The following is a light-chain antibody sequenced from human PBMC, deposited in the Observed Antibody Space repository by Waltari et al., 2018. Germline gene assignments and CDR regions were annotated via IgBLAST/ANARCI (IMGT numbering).Light chain of an antibody. CDR1: GGHSGNA. V-gene: IGLV4-69*01. J-gene: IGLJ3*02. CDR2: LKSDGST. Sequence: QLVLTQSPSASASLGASVKLTCTLSGGHSGNAIAWHQQQPEKGPRYLMKLKSDGSTHKGDGIPERFSGSSSGAERYLSISSVQSEDEADYYCQTWGTDSRVFGGGTKLTVL. CDR3: QTWGTDSRV.